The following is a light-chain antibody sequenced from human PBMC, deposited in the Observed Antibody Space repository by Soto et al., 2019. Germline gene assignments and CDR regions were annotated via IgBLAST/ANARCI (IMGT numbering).Light chain of an antibody. J-gene: IGKJ4*01. CDR3: QQYGTSPLT. CDR1: QSVTNSY. V-gene: IGKV3-20*01. CDR2: DAS. Sequence: EVVLTQSPGTLSLSPGERATLSCRASQSVTNSYLAWYQQKPGQAPRLLIYDASSRATGIPDRFSGSGSETDFTLTISRLEPEDFAVYYCQQYGTSPLTFGGGTKVAIK.